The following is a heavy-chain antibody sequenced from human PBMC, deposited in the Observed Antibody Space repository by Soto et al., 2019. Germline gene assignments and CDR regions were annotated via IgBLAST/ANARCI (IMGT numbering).Heavy chain of an antibody. V-gene: IGHV1-3*01. CDR2: INPATGNT. D-gene: IGHD1-20*01. CDR3: ARRYKSAGWLET. CDR1: GYTFATYA. J-gene: IGHJ5*02. Sequence: ASVKVSCKASGYTFATYAIHWVRQAPGEGLEWMGWINPATGNTEYSEKFQDRVTLTRDTSATTAYMELRGLRFEDTAVYYCARRYKSAGWLETRGQGTLVTVSS.